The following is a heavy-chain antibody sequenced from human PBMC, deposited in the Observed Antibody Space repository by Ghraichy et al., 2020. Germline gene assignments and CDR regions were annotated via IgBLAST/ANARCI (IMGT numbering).Heavy chain of an antibody. CDR2: ISGNNDDT. J-gene: IGHJ3*01. CDR3: ARHSSNWRYAFDF. Sequence: GWISGNNDDTNYAQKVQGRVTITTDTSTSTAYMDLRSLRSDDTAMYYCARHSSNWRYAFDFWGQGTMGTVSS. V-gene: IGHV1-18*01. D-gene: IGHD6-13*01.